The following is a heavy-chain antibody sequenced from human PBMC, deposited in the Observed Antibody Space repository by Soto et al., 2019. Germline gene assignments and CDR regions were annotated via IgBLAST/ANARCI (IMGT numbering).Heavy chain of an antibody. D-gene: IGHD6-13*01. CDR1: GYTFTGYY. CDR3: ARDIYRFVAGAGIRFPDSYHYGMDV. J-gene: IGHJ6*02. Sequence: ASVKVSCKASGYTFTGYYMHWVRQAPGQGLERMGWINPNSGATNYAQKFQGWVTMTSDTSISTAYMELSRLRSDLTAVYYCARDIYRFVAGAGIRFPDSYHYGMDVWGQGTTVIVCS. V-gene: IGHV1-2*04. CDR2: INPNSGAT.